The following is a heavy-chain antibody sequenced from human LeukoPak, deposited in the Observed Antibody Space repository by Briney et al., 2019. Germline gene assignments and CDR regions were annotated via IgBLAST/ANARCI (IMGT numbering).Heavy chain of an antibody. J-gene: IGHJ5*02. CDR3: ARAKHYYGSGVKNTFDP. D-gene: IGHD3-10*01. CDR1: GGTFSSYA. CDR2: IIPIFGTA. Sequence: SVKVSCKASGGTFSSYAISWVRQAPGQGLEWMGGIIPIFGTANYAQKFQGRVTIAADESTSTAYMELSSLRSEGTAVYYCARAKHYYGSGVKNTFDPWGQGTLVTVSS. V-gene: IGHV1-69*13.